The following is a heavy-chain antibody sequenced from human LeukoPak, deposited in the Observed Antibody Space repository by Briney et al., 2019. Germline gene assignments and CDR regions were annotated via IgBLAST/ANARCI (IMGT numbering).Heavy chain of an antibody. D-gene: IGHD6-13*01. CDR1: GFTFSSYW. Sequence: GGSLRLSCAASGFTFSSYWMSWVRQAPGKGLEWVANIKQDGSEKYYVDSVKGRFTISRDNAKNSLYLQMNSLRAEDTAMYYCARDQGRIAAANDYWGQGTLVTVSS. V-gene: IGHV3-7*04. J-gene: IGHJ4*02. CDR3: ARDQGRIAAANDY. CDR2: IKQDGSEK.